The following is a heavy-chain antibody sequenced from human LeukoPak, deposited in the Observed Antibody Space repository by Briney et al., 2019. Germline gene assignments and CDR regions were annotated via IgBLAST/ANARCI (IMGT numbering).Heavy chain of an antibody. CDR2: IYYIGSS. V-gene: IGHV4-59*12. CDR1: GASIRNYY. J-gene: IGHJ5*02. D-gene: IGHD6-13*01. CDR3: AREDSSSWYGWFDP. Sequence: ASETLSLTCTVSGASIRNYYWSWIRQPPGKGLEWIGYIYYIGSSNHNPSLKSRVTISVDTSKSQISLKLSSVTAADTAVYYCAREDSSSWYGWFDPWGQGTLVTVSS.